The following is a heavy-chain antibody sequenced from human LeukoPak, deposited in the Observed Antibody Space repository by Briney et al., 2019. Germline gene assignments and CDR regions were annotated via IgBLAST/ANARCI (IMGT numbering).Heavy chain of an antibody. CDR2: IDPSDSYT. CDR3: ARRYGSGSSIDY. V-gene: IGHV5-10-1*01. J-gene: IGHJ4*02. D-gene: IGHD3-10*01. Sequence: GASLLISCECSGSSFTSYWIRWVRQMPGKGLEWMGRIDPSDSYTNYSPSFRGHVTISADKSISTAYLQWSSLKASDTAMYYCARRYGSGSSIDYWGQGTLVTVSS. CDR1: GSSFTSYW.